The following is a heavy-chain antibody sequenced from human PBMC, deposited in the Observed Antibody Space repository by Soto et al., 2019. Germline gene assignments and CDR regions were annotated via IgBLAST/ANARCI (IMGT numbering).Heavy chain of an antibody. Sequence: QITLKESGPTLVKPTQTLTLTCTFSGFSLTTSGVGVGWIRQPPGKALEWLALIYWDDDKPYSPSLKNRLTITKDTSRNQVVLTLIDLDPVDTATYYCAHKSLVPFGMDVWGQGTTVTVAS. CDR2: IYWDDDK. V-gene: IGHV2-5*02. CDR1: GFSLTTSGVG. CDR3: AHKSLVPFGMDV. J-gene: IGHJ6*02. D-gene: IGHD3-10*01.